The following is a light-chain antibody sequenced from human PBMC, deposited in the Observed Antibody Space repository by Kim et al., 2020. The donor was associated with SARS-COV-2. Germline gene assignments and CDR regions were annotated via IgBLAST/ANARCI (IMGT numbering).Light chain of an antibody. CDR2: DAS. CDR1: QSISNY. CDR3: QQRSGWPP. J-gene: IGKJ5*01. Sequence: SWSPGESATRSCRASQSISNYLAWYQQKAGQAPRLLIYDASNRATGIPARFSGRGSGTDFTLTISSLGPEDSAVYYCQQRSGWPPFGQGTRLEIK. V-gene: IGKV3-11*01.